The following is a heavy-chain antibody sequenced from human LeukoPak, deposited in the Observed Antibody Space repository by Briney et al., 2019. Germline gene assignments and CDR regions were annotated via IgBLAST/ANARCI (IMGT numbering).Heavy chain of an antibody. D-gene: IGHD2-2*01. CDR3: ARRLTQYDCFDP. J-gene: IGHJ5*02. V-gene: IGHV4-61*01. CDR1: GGSVSSGSYF. CDR2: IYYSGST. Sequence: SETLSLTCTVSGGSVSSGSYFWSWIRQPPGKGLEWIGYIYYSGSTNYNPSLKSRVTISVDTSKNQFSLHLNSVTPEDTAVYYCARRLTQYDCFDPWGQGILVTVSS.